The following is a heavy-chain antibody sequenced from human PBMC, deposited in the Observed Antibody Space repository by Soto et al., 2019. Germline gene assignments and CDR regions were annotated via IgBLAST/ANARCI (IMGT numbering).Heavy chain of an antibody. D-gene: IGHD6-13*01. V-gene: IGHV1-18*01. J-gene: IGHJ6*03. CDR2: ISAYNGNT. CDR1: GYTFTSYG. Sequence: ASVKVSCKASGYTFTSYGISWVRQAPGQGLEWMGWISAYNGNTNYAQKLQGRVTMTTDTSTSTAYMELRSLRSDDTAVYYCARNSSSWDYYYMDVWGKGTTVTVSS. CDR3: ARNSSSWDYYYMDV.